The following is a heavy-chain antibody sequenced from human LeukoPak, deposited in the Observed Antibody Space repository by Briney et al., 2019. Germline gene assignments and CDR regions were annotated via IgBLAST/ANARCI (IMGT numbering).Heavy chain of an antibody. CDR1: GFTFSSYG. D-gene: IGHD3-22*01. Sequence: GGSLRLSCAASGFTFSSYGMHWVRQAPGKGLGWVAFIRYDGSNKYYADSVKGRFTISRDNSKNTLYLQMNSLRAEDTAVYYCAKDLDYYDSSGQFDYWGQGTLVTVSS. V-gene: IGHV3-30*02. CDR2: IRYDGSNK. J-gene: IGHJ4*02. CDR3: AKDLDYYDSSGQFDY.